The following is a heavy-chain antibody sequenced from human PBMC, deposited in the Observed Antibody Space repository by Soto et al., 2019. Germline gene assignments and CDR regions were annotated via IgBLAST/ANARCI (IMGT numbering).Heavy chain of an antibody. Sequence: GASVKVSCKASGYTFTSCDSSWVRQATGQGLEWMGWMNPNSGNTGYAQKFQGRVTMTRNTSISTAYMELSSLRSEDTAVYYCARWRVSGSYYYYYGIDVWGQGTPVTVSS. CDR2: MNPNSGNT. J-gene: IGHJ6*02. V-gene: IGHV1-8*01. CDR3: ARWRVSGSYYYYYGIDV. D-gene: IGHD1-26*01. CDR1: GYTFTSCD.